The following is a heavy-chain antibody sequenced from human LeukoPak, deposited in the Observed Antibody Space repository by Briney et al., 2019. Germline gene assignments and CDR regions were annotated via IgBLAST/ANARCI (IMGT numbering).Heavy chain of an antibody. CDR3: ARVKGQWLRFGNNWFDP. CDR2: IHYSGST. D-gene: IGHD5-12*01. J-gene: IGHJ5*02. CDR1: GGSISSYY. Sequence: ASETLSLTCTVSGGSISSYYWSWIRQPPGKGLEWIGYIHYSGSTNYNPSLKSRVTISVDTSKNQFSLKLSSVTAADTAVYFCARVKGQWLRFGNNWFDPWGQGTLDTVSS. V-gene: IGHV4-59*01.